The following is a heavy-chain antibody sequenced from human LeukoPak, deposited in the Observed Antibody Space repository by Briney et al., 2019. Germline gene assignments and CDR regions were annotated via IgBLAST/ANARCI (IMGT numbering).Heavy chain of an antibody. Sequence: SETLSLTCSVSGDSISGISYYWGWIRQPPGKGLEWIGKIYYSGSSYNNPSLESRVVISLDTSSNQFSLKLTSVTATDTAVYYCARQGAVGATGFDFWGQGILVTVSS. CDR1: GDSISGISYY. V-gene: IGHV4-39*01. D-gene: IGHD1-26*01. J-gene: IGHJ4*02. CDR2: IYYSGSS. CDR3: ARQGAVGATGFDF.